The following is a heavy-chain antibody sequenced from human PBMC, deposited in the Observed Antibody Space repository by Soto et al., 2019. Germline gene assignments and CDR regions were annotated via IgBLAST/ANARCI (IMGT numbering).Heavy chain of an antibody. CDR3: ARGGIRIVVVTAIPDGMDV. D-gene: IGHD2-21*02. Sequence: ASVKVSCKASGGTFSSYAISWVRQAPGQGLEWMGGIIPIFGTANYAQKFQGRVTITADESTSTAYMELSSLRSEDTAVYYCARGGIRIVVVTAIPDGMDVWGQGTTVTVSS. J-gene: IGHJ6*02. CDR2: IIPIFGTA. CDR1: GGTFSSYA. V-gene: IGHV1-69*13.